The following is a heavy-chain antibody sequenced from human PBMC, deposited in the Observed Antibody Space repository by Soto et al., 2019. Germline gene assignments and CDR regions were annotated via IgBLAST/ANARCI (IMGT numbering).Heavy chain of an antibody. Sequence: EVQLVESGGGLVQPGGSLRLSCAASGFTVSDTYMTWVRQAPGKGLEWVSIIYSGGNTYYADSVKGRFTISRDNSNNSIYLQMSSLRVDDTAVYYCASDDHGRTEKGHYYDNGLDVWGQGTTVTVSS. CDR3: ASDDHGRTEKGHYYDNGLDV. CDR1: GFTVSDTY. CDR2: IYSGGNT. V-gene: IGHV3-53*01. D-gene: IGHD1-1*01. J-gene: IGHJ6*02.